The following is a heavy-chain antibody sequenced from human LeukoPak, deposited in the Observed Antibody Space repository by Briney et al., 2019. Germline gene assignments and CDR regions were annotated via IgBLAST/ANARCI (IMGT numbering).Heavy chain of an antibody. Sequence: TPSETLSLTCTVSGGSIGSSSYYWGWIRQPPGKGLEWIGSIYYSGSTYYNPSLKSRVTISVDTSKNQFSLKLSSVTAAETAVYYCARIPFVYNQLLWGELYYYYMDVWGKGTTVTVSS. CDR3: ARIPFVYNQLLWGELYYYYMDV. V-gene: IGHV4-39*01. CDR2: IYYSGST. CDR1: GGSIGSSSYY. D-gene: IGHD2-2*01. J-gene: IGHJ6*03.